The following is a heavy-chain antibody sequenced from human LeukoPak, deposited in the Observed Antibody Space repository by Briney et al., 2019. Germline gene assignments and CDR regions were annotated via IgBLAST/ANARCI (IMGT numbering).Heavy chain of an antibody. J-gene: IGHJ4*02. Sequence: SETLSLTCTVSGGSISSSSYYWGWIRQPPGKGLEWIGSIYYSGSTYYNPSLKSRVTISVDTSKNQFSLKLSSVTAADTAVYYCAREPYCGGDCYSFDYWGQGTLVTVSS. D-gene: IGHD2-21*02. CDR3: AREPYCGGDCYSFDY. CDR2: IYYSGST. CDR1: GGSISSSSYY. V-gene: IGHV4-39*07.